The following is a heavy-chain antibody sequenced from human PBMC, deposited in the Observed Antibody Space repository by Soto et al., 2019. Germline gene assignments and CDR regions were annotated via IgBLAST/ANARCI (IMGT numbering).Heavy chain of an antibody. Sequence: GASVKVSCKASGGTFSSYAISWVRQAPGQGLEWMGGIIPIFGTANYAQKFKGRVTIAADESTSTAYMELSSLRSEDTAVYYCARGESKYYYDSSGYQPGTFDIWGQGTMVTVSS. J-gene: IGHJ3*02. V-gene: IGHV1-69*13. CDR3: ARGESKYYYDSSGYQPGTFDI. D-gene: IGHD3-22*01. CDR1: GGTFSSYA. CDR2: IIPIFGTA.